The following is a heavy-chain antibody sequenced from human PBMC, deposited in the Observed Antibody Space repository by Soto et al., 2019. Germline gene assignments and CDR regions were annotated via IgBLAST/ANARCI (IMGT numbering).Heavy chain of an antibody. CDR1: GGSLTTDSW. CDR2: VYNSGKT. D-gene: IGHD6-19*01. V-gene: IGHV4-4*08. Sequence: SETLSLTCTVSGGSLTTDSWTWSWIRKPPGKGLEWIGYVYNSGKTVYNPSLKSRVTISVDTSKNQFSLRLESVTATDTAVYFWARREAGPGSWFDPWGQGTLVTVSS. J-gene: IGHJ5*02. CDR3: ARREAGPGSWFDP.